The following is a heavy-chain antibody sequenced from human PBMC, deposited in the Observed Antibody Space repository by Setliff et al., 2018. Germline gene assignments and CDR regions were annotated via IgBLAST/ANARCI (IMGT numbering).Heavy chain of an antibody. CDR3: ARDFIWGGLTGPDY. Sequence: GASVKVSCKASGYTFIGHYMHWVRQAPGEGLEWMGWXNPNNGETKFAQKFQGRVTLARDTSLKTHYMELSNLTSDDTAIYYCARDFIWGGLTGPDYWGQGTLVTVSS. D-gene: IGHD3-9*01. V-gene: IGHV1-2*02. J-gene: IGHJ4*02. CDR1: GYTFIGHY. CDR2: XNPNNGET.